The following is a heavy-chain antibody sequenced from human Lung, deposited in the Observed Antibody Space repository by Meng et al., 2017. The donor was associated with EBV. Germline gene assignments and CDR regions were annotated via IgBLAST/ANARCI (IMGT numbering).Heavy chain of an antibody. CDR3: ARVVAGRYNWFDP. J-gene: IGHJ5*02. V-gene: IGHV4-31*01. CDR2: MYYSGST. CDR1: GGSISNGYY. Sequence: QVQLQESGPGLVRPSQTLSLTCTVSGGSISNGYYWSWVRQHPGKGLEWIGYMYYSGSTYYNPSLKSLVTISVDTSKNQFSLKLSSVTAADTAVYYCARVVAGRYNWFDPWGQGTLVTVSS. D-gene: IGHD6-6*01.